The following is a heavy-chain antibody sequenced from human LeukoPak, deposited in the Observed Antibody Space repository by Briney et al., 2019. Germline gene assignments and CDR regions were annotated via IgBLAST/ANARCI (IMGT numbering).Heavy chain of an antibody. D-gene: IGHD3-22*01. CDR2: ISDSGVST. V-gene: IGHV3-23*01. CDR1: GFTFSSYA. Sequence: PGGSLRLSCEASGFTFSSYAMSWARQAPGKGLEWVSFISDSGVSTYYADSVKGRFTISRDSSKNTLYLQMNSLRAEDTAVYYCARGSTCYESSGQVPFDYWGQGTLVTVSS. CDR3: ARGSTCYESSGQVPFDY. J-gene: IGHJ4*02.